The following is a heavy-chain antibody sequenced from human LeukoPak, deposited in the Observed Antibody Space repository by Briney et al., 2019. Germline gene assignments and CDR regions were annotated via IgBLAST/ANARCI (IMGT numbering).Heavy chain of an antibody. CDR3: AKRLWFGELMSYFDY. D-gene: IGHD3-10*01. CDR1: GFTFITYA. J-gene: IGHJ4*02. Sequence: GGSLRLSCAVSGFTFITYAMSWVRQAPGKGLEWVSAISGSGGSTYYADSVKGRFTISRDNSKNTLYLQMNSLRAEDTAVYYCAKRLWFGELMSYFDYWGQGTLVTVSS. V-gene: IGHV3-23*01. CDR2: ISGSGGST.